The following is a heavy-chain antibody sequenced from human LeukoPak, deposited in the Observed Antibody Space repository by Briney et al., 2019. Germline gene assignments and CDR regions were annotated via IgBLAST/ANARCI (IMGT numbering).Heavy chain of an antibody. CDR2: IYTSGST. Sequence: SETLSLTCTVSGGSISSYHWSWIRQPAGKGLEWIGRIYTSGSTNYNPSLKSRVTVSVDTSKNQFSLKLSSVTAADTAVYYCARGYCSSTSCPYYYYYYMDVWGKGTTVTVSS. CDR1: GGSISSYH. J-gene: IGHJ6*03. V-gene: IGHV4-4*07. D-gene: IGHD2-2*01. CDR3: ARGYCSSTSCPYYYYYYMDV.